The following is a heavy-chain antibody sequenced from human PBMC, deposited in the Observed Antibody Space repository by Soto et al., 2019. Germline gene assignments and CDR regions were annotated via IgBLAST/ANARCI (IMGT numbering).Heavy chain of an antibody. CDR1: GYSFTSYW. Sequence: GESLKISCKGSGYSFTSYWIGWVRQMPGKGLEWMEIIYPGDSDTRYSPSFQGQVTISADKSISTAYLRWSSLKASDTAMYYCARHGKDIVVVPADKGYYYGMDVWGQGTTVTVSS. J-gene: IGHJ6*02. CDR3: ARHGKDIVVVPADKGYYYGMDV. V-gene: IGHV5-51*01. CDR2: IYPGDSDT. D-gene: IGHD2-2*01.